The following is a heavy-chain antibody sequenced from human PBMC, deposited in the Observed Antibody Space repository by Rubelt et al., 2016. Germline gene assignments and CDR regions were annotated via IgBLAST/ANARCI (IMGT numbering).Heavy chain of an antibody. CDR1: GYTFTSYG. CDR3: ARAPRSTAAADY. V-gene: IGHV1-18*01. Sequence: QVQLVQSGAEVKKPGASVKVSCKASGYTFTSYGFDWVRQAPGLGLEWMGWISANNGDTDYAQKVQGRVTLTTDKATRTAYMELRGRRSDDTAVYYCARAPRSTAAADYWGQGTLVTVSS. CDR2: ISANNGDT. J-gene: IGHJ4*02. D-gene: IGHD6-13*01.